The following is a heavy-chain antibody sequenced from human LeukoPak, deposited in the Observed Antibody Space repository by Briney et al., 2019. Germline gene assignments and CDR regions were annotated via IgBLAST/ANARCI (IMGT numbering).Heavy chain of an antibody. D-gene: IGHD3-3*01. CDR1: GGSFSGYY. CDR2: INHSGST. J-gene: IGHJ6*03. V-gene: IGHV4-34*01. CDR3: ARCIDDNFWSGSMPPIDA. Sequence: PSETLSLTCAVYGGSFSGYYWSWIRQPPGKGLEWIGEINHSGSTNYNPSLKSRVSISVDTSKNQFSLKLSSVTAADTAVYYCARCIDDNFWSGSMPPIDAWGKGTTVTVSS.